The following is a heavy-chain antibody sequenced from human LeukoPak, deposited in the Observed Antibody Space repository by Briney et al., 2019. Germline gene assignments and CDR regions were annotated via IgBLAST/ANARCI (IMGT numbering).Heavy chain of an antibody. CDR3: ARAIGYSSSWCDY. J-gene: IGHJ4*02. D-gene: IGHD6-13*01. V-gene: IGHV4-59*01. CDR2: IYYSGST. CDR1: GGSISSYY. Sequence: SETLSLTCTVSGGSISSYYWSWIRQPPGKGLEWIGYIYYSGSTNYNPSLKSRVTISVDTSKNQFSLKLSSVTAADTAVYYCARAIGYSSSWCDYWGQGTLVTVS.